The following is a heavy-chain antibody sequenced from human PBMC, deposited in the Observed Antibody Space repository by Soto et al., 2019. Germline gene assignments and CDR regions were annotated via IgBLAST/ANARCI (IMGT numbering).Heavy chain of an antibody. J-gene: IGHJ5*02. D-gene: IGHD1-26*01. CDR3: ARDPWAPVTAGFDP. CDR2: TYYRSKWYN. CDR1: GDSVSSNSAA. Sequence: SQTLSRTCGISGDSVSSNSAAWEWIGQSPSRGLEWLGRTYYRSKWYNDYAVSVKSRITINPDTSKNQSSLQLNSVTPEDTAVYYCARDPWAPVTAGFDPSCQGVPVTVSS. V-gene: IGHV6-1*01.